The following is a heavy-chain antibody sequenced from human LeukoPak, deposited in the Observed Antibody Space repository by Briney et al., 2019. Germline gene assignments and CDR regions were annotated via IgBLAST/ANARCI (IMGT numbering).Heavy chain of an antibody. V-gene: IGHV1-69*04. D-gene: IGHD6-19*01. Sequence: GSSVKVSCKASGGTFSYYAISWVRQAPGQGLEWMGIINPFNGDTTYAQRFQGRLTLTSDTSTSTVDVELTSLRSDDTAVYYCARDGRYRSGWSFDYWGQGTQVTVSS. CDR1: GGTFSYYA. CDR2: INPFNGDT. CDR3: ARDGRYRSGWSFDY. J-gene: IGHJ4*02.